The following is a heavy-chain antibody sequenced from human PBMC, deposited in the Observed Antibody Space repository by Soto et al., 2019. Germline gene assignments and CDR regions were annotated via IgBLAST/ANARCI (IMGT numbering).Heavy chain of an antibody. Sequence: QVQLVQSGAEVKKPGSLVKVSCKASGGTFSSYAISWVRQAPGQGLEWMGGIIPIFGTANYAQKFQGRVTITADESTSTAYMELSSLRSEDTAVYYCASNEYSSSWGNNWFDPWGQGTLVTVSS. CDR3: ASNEYSSSWGNNWFDP. D-gene: IGHD6-6*01. V-gene: IGHV1-69*12. CDR1: GGTFSSYA. CDR2: IIPIFGTA. J-gene: IGHJ5*02.